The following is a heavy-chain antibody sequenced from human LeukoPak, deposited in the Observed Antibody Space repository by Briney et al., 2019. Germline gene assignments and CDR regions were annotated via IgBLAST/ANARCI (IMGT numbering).Heavy chain of an antibody. V-gene: IGHV4-39*01. Sequence: PSETLSLTCTVSGGSISSSSYYWGWIRQPPGKGLEWIGSIYYSGSTYYNPSLKSRVTISVDTSKNQFSLKLSSVTAADTAVYCCARHFYWSSTNVGYYYYGMDVWGQGTTVTVSS. CDR1: GGSISSSSYY. CDR2: IYYSGST. D-gene: IGHD2-2*01. CDR3: ARHFYWSSTNVGYYYYGMDV. J-gene: IGHJ6*02.